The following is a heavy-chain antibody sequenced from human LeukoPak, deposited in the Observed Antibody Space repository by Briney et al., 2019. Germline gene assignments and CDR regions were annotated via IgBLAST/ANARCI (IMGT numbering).Heavy chain of an antibody. CDR3: AKRYIANTGPIDY. D-gene: IGHD1-1*01. Sequence: PSETLSLTCTVSGGSISSYYWSWVRQAPGQELEWVSGISGSAQRTYYADSVKGRFTISRDNFKRTLYLEMNSLRAEDTAVYYCAKRYIANTGPIDYWGQGTLVTVSS. V-gene: IGHV3-23*01. J-gene: IGHJ4*02. CDR2: ISGSAQRT. CDR1: GGSISSYY.